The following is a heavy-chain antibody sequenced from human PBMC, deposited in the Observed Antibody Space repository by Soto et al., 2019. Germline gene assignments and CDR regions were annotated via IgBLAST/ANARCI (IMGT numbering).Heavy chain of an antibody. V-gene: IGHV2-70*11. D-gene: IGHD4-17*01. CDR1: GFSLSTSGMC. CDR2: IDWDDDK. Sequence: SGPTLVNPTQTLTLTCTFSGFSLSTSGMCVSWIRQPPGKALEWLARIDWDDDKYYSTSLKTRLTISKDTSKNQVVLTMTNMDPVDTATYYCARSTYGDYLMVFDYWGQGTLVTVSS. J-gene: IGHJ4*02. CDR3: ARSTYGDYLMVFDY.